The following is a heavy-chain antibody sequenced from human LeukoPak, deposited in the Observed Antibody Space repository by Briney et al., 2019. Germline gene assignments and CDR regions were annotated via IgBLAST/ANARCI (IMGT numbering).Heavy chain of an antibody. CDR2: IYYSGST. CDR3: ARGRQIGGYDGFVP. Sequence: PSETLSLTCTVSGGSISSGDYYWSWIRQPPGKGLEWIGYIYYSGSTYYNPSLKSRVTISVDTSKNQFSLKLSSVTAADTAVYYCARGRQIGGYDGFVPWGQGTLVTVSS. D-gene: IGHD5-12*01. CDR1: GGSISSGDYY. J-gene: IGHJ5*02. V-gene: IGHV4-30-4*01.